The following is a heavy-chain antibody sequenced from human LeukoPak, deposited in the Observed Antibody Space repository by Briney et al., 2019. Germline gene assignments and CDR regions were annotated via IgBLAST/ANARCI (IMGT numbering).Heavy chain of an antibody. D-gene: IGHD3-10*01. CDR1: GFTFITYT. CDR3: ARGYGSGSYYRSDWFDP. V-gene: IGHV3-21*01. Sequence: KAGGSLRLSCAASGFTFITYTMNWVRPAPGKGLEWVSSISSSSSSMYYADSVKGRFTISRDNAKNSLYLQMNSLRAEDTAVYYCARGYGSGSYYRSDWFDPWGQGTLVTVSS. J-gene: IGHJ5*02. CDR2: ISSSSSSM.